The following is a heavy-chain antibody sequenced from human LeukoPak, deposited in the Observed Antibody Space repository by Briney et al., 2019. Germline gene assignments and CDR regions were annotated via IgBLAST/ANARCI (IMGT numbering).Heavy chain of an antibody. D-gene: IGHD2-21*02. Sequence: PSETLSLTCTVSGGSISSSSYYWGWVRQAPGKGLEWVSIIYSGGSRYYADSVKGRFTISRDNSKNTLYLQMNTLRAEDTAVYYCARYKTAGDYFDYWGQGTLVTVSS. CDR3: ARYKTAGDYFDY. V-gene: IGHV3-53*01. J-gene: IGHJ4*02. CDR1: GGSISSSSYY. CDR2: IYSGGSR.